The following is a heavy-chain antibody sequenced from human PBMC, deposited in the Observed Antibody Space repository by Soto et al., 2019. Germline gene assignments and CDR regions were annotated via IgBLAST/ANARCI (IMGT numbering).Heavy chain of an antibody. V-gene: IGHV2-5*02. CDR3: AHAFGGTSWPNDAFDV. CDR2: IYWDDDK. Sequence: QITLKEAGPTLVKPTQTLTLTCTFSGCSLSSNGVAVGWIRQPPGEALEWLALIYWDDDKRYRASLKSRLNITKNTSKNQVVLTMTDMDPVDTATYYCAHAFGGTSWPNDAFDVWGQGTVVTVSS. J-gene: IGHJ3*01. D-gene: IGHD1-26*01. CDR1: GCSLSSNGVA.